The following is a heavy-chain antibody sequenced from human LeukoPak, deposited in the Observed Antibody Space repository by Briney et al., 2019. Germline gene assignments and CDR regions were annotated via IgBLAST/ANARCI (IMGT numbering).Heavy chain of an antibody. CDR3: ARGVFAPYCSSTSCATATLDY. CDR2: IKQDGSEK. Sequence: GGSLRLSCAASGFTFSSYWMSWVRQAPGKGLEWVANIKQDGSEKYYVDSVKGRFTISRDNAKNSLYLQMNSLIDEDTAVYYCARGVFAPYCSSTSCATATLDYWGQGTLVTVSS. V-gene: IGHV3-7*01. CDR1: GFTFSSYW. J-gene: IGHJ4*02. D-gene: IGHD2-2*01.